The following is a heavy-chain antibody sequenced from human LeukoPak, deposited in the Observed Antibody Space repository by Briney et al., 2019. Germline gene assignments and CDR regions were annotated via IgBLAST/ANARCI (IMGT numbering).Heavy chain of an antibody. CDR1: GFTFSGYA. V-gene: IGHV3-30-3*01. CDR3: ARSDYGDYTGDY. Sequence: PGGSLRLSCAASGFTFSGYAMHWVRQAPGKGLEWVAVISYDGSNKYYADSVKGRFTISRDNSKNTLYLQMNSLRAEDTAGYYCARSDYGDYTGDYGGQGTLVTVSS. D-gene: IGHD4-17*01. J-gene: IGHJ4*02. CDR2: ISYDGSNK.